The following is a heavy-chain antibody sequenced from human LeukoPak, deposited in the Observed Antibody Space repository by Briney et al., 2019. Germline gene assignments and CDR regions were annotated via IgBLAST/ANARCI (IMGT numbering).Heavy chain of an antibody. CDR1: GGSISGYY. V-gene: IGHV4-4*07. J-gene: IGHJ4*02. Sequence: SETLSLTCTVSGGSISGYYWSSIRQPAGKGLEWIGRIHTSGSTNYSPSLKSRVTMSVDTSKNQFSLKLSSVTAADTAVYYCARDGGSGWYGYWGQGTLVTVSS. CDR2: IHTSGST. D-gene: IGHD6-19*01. CDR3: ARDGGSGWYGY.